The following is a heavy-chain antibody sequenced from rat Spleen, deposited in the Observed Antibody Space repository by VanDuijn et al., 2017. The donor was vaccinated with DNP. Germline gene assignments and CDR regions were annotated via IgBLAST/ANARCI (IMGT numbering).Heavy chain of an antibody. V-gene: IGHV3-1*01. CDR2: ISYGGST. J-gene: IGHJ4*01. CDR3: ARLRLEWEVRAMDA. D-gene: IGHD1-1*01. Sequence: DVQLQESGPAPVTPSQSLSPTRSVTGYSITVNYWGWIRKVPGSEMEWIGHISYGGSTRHNPALIIQLSITRDTTKHQFFLQLNSLTTEDTATYYCARLRLEWEVRAMDAWGQGTSVTVSS. CDR1: GYSITVNY.